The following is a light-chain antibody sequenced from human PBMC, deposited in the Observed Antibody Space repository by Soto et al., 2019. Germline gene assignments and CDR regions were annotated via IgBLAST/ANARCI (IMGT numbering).Light chain of an antibody. Sequence: QSVLTQPPSVSGAPGQRVTISCTGSSSNIGAGYDVHWYQQLPGTAPKLLIYGNSHRPSGVPDRFSGSKSGTSASLAITGLQAEDEAGYYCQSYDSRLSGWVFGGGTKVTVL. CDR3: QSYDSRLSGWV. J-gene: IGLJ3*02. CDR2: GNS. V-gene: IGLV1-40*01. CDR1: SSNIGAGYD.